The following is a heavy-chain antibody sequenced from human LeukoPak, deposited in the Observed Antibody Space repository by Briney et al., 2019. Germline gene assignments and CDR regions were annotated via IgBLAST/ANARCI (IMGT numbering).Heavy chain of an antibody. CDR3: AKVVPDDPYYFDY. CDR2: ISGSVGST. V-gene: IGHV3-23*01. CDR1: GFTFSSYA. Sequence: GGSLRLSCAASGFTFSSYAMSWVRQAPGKGLEWVAAISGSVGSTYYADSVKGRFTISRDNSKNTLYLQMNSLRAEDTAVYYCAKVVPDDPYYFDYWGQGTLVTVSS. D-gene: IGHD2-21*01. J-gene: IGHJ4*02.